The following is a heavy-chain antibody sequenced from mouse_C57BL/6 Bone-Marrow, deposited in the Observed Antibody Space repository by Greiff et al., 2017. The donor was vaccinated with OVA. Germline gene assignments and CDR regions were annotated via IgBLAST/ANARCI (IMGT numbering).Heavy chain of an antibody. CDR2: IDPNSGGT. V-gene: IGHV1-72*01. D-gene: IGHD4-1*01. J-gene: IGHJ4*01. Sequence: QVQLQQPVAELVKPGASVKLSCKASGYTFTSYWMHWVKQRPGRGLEWIGRIDPNSGGTKYNEKFKSKATLTVDKPSSTAYMQLSSLTSEDSAVYYCARGDAGTHYYAMDYWGQGTSVTVSS. CDR1: GYTFTSYW. CDR3: ARGDAGTHYYAMDY.